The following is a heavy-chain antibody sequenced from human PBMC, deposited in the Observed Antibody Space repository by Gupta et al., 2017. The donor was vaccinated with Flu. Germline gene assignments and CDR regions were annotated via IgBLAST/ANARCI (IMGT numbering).Heavy chain of an antibody. J-gene: IGHJ5*02. CDR3: ARVGLVGFGSNWFDP. V-gene: IGHV4-34*01. CDR2: SKHGGNT. Sequence: RKSPGKGLEWIGESKHGGNTNYNPSLRGRVTISLDASKSQFFLNVRSVTAADTAVYYCARVGLVGFGSNWFDPWGQGSLVTVSS. D-gene: IGHD1-26*01.